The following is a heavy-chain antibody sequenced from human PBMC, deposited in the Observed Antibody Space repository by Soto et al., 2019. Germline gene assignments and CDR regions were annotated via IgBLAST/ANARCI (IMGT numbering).Heavy chain of an antibody. CDR3: ARTGAYYYDSSGPEGYFDY. J-gene: IGHJ4*02. CDR2: INPNSGGT. V-gene: IGHV1-2*04. D-gene: IGHD3-22*01. Sequence: QVQLVQSGAEVKKPGASVKVSCKASGYTFTGYYMHWVRQAPGQGLEWMGWINPNSGGTSYAQKFQGWVTMTRDTSISTAYMELSRLRSDDTAVYYCARTGAYYYDSSGPEGYFDYWGQGTLVTVSS. CDR1: GYTFTGYY.